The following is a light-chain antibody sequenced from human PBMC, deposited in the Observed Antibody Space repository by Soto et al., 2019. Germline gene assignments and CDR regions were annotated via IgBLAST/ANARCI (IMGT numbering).Light chain of an antibody. CDR3: QQYCSSPRWT. J-gene: IGKJ1*01. CDR2: GAS. Sequence: EIVLTQSPGTLSLSPGERATLSCRASQSVTSSYLAWYQQKPGQAPRLLIYGASSRATGIPDRFSGSGSGTDFTLTISSLEPEDFAVYYCQQYCSSPRWTFGQGTKVEIK. V-gene: IGKV3-20*01. CDR1: QSVTSSY.